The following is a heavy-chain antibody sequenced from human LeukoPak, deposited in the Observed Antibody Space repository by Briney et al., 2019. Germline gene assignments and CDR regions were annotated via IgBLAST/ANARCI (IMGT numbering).Heavy chain of an antibody. J-gene: IGHJ4*02. Sequence: PGGSLRLSCAASGFTFSSYAMHWVRQAPGKGLEWVAVISYDGSNKYYADSVKGRFTISRDNSKNTLYLQMNSLRAEDTAVYYCASPRGGAAAGMLEFDYWGQGTLVTVSS. D-gene: IGHD6-13*01. CDR3: ASPRGGAAAGMLEFDY. V-gene: IGHV3-30-3*01. CDR2: ISYDGSNK. CDR1: GFTFSSYA.